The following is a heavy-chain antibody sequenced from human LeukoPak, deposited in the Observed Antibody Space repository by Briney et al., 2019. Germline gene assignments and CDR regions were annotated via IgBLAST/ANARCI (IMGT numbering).Heavy chain of an antibody. J-gene: IGHJ3*02. CDR2: IYRCGGNT. Sequence: GVPLRLSCLASRFTFSEYTMHWVRQAPGKGLECVSLIYRCGGNTYYADSGKGRFSISSDNSKNMLYLQITSLRPEDTSVYYCVSVGCSGGRCSRGPGFDIWGQGTVVTVS. D-gene: IGHD2-15*01. CDR3: VSVGCSGGRCSRGPGFDI. V-gene: IGHV3-64D*06. CDR1: RFTFSEYT.